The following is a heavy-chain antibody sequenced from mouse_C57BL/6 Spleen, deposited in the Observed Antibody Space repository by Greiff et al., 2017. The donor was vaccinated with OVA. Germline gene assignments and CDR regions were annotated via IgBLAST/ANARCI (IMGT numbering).Heavy chain of an antibody. J-gene: IGHJ2*01. CDR2: IYPGDGDT. Sequence: VQLQQSGAELVQPGASVTISCKASGYAFSSYWMNWLKQRPGKGLEWIGQIYPGDGDTNYNGKFKGKATLTADKSSSTAYMQLSILTSEDSAVYFGARSETGDCWGERATLSVSS. CDR3: ARSETGDC. D-gene: IGHD4-1*01. CDR1: GYAFSSYW. V-gene: IGHV1-80*01.